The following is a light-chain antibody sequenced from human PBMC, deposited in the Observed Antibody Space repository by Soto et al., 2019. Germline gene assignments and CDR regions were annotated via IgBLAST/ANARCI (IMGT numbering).Light chain of an antibody. Sequence: QSALTQPPSASGSPGQSVTVSCTGTSSDVGGYNFVSWYQHHPGKAPKLMIYEVNKRPSGVPDRFSGSKSGNTASLTVSGLQAEDEADYFRSSYAGSNNYVFGTGTKVTVL. CDR2: EVN. V-gene: IGLV2-8*01. J-gene: IGLJ1*01. CDR1: SSDVGGYNF. CDR3: SSYAGSNNYV.